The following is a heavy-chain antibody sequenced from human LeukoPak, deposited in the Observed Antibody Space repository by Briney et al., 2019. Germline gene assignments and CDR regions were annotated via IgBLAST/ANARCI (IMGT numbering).Heavy chain of an antibody. CDR2: IYSTGST. CDR3: ARQIASAGTAGFDF. V-gene: IGHV4-4*07. Sequence: SETLSLTCTVSGGSISSYYWSWIRQPAGKGLEWIGRIYSTGSTNYNPSLKSRVTMSVDTSKNQSPLRLRSVPAADTAVYYRARQIASAGTAGFDFWGQGALVTVSS. D-gene: IGHD6-13*01. CDR1: GGSISSYY. J-gene: IGHJ4*02.